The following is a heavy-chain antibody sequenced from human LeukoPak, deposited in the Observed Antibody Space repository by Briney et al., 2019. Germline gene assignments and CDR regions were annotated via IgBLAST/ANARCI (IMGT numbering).Heavy chain of an antibody. J-gene: IGHJ6*02. CDR3: ARDDGNSLSFYYYGMDV. V-gene: IGHV3-21*01. CDR2: ISSSSSYI. D-gene: IGHD4-23*01. Sequence: GGSLRLSCAASGFTFSSYSMNWVRQAPGKGLEWVSSISSSSSYIYYADSVKGRFTISRDNAKNSLYLQMNSLRAEDTAVYYCARDDGNSLSFYYYGMDVWGQGTTVTVSS. CDR1: GFTFSSYS.